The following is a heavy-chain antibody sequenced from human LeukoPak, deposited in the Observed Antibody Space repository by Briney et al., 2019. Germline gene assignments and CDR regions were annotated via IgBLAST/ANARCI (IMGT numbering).Heavy chain of an antibody. CDR3: AREERYYDSSGYYRD. Sequence: ASVKVSCKASGYTFTGYYMHWVRQAPGQGLEWMGWISAYNGNTNYAQKLQGRVTMTTDTSTSTAYMELRSLRSDDTAVYYCAREERYYDSSGYYRDWGQGTLVTVSS. D-gene: IGHD3-22*01. J-gene: IGHJ4*02. V-gene: IGHV1-18*04. CDR2: ISAYNGNT. CDR1: GYTFTGYY.